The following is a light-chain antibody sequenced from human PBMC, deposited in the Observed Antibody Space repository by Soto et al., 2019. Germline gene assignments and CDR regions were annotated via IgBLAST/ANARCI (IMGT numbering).Light chain of an antibody. J-gene: IGKJ1*01. CDR2: GAS. V-gene: IGKV3-15*01. Sequence: EIVMTQSPATLSMSPGERVTLSCRASQTVGTDLAWYQQRPGQSPRLLIYGASTRAVGVPAGFNGSGSGTEFTLTISSLQPEDFAVYSCQQYYDWPWTFGQGTKVDIK. CDR3: QQYYDWPWT. CDR1: QTVGTD.